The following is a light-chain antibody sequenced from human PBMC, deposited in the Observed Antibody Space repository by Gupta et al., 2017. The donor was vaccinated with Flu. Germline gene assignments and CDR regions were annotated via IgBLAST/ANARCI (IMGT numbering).Light chain of an antibody. Sequence: DIQMTQSPSSLSASVGDRVTITCRASQSISAYLNWYQQKPGKAPRLLINAVSSLQSGVPSRFSGSGDATGTDFTLTISRLQPEDFAIYYCQQSDRNPRTFGQGTKVEIK. V-gene: IGKV1-39*01. J-gene: IGKJ1*01. CDR2: AVS. CDR3: QQSDRNPRT. CDR1: QSISAY.